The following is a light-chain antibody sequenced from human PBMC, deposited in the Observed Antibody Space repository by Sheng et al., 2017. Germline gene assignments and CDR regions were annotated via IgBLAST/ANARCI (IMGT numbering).Light chain of an antibody. CDR3: QVWDSSSDHPAV. Sequence: SYELTQPPSVSVAPGKTARITCGGNNIGSKSVHWYQQKPGQAPVLVIYYDSDRPSGIPERFSGSTSGNTATLSISRVEAGDEADYYCQVWDSSSDHPAVFGTRTKVSVL. J-gene: IGLJ1*01. CDR2: YDS. V-gene: IGLV3-21*04. CDR1: NIGSKS.